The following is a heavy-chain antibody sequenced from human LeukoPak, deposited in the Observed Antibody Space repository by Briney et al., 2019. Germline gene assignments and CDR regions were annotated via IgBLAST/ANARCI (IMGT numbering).Heavy chain of an antibody. CDR3: AREWGRIAVAGGPGY. Sequence: GGSLRLSCEASRFIFRNYGMHWVRQAPGKGLEWVALIWYDGQTKFYADSVKDRFTISRDNSGNTLFLQMSSLRVEDTAMYYCAREWGRIAVAGGPGYWGQGILVTVSS. CDR2: IWYDGQTK. J-gene: IGHJ4*02. CDR1: RFIFRNYG. D-gene: IGHD6-19*01. V-gene: IGHV3-33*01.